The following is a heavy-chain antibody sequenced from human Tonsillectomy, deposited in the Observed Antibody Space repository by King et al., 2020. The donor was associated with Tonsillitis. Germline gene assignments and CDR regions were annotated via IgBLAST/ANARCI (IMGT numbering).Heavy chain of an antibody. Sequence: ITLQESGPTLVKPTQTLTLTCTFSGLSLSTSGAGVGWIRQPPGQALEWLALIYWDDDKRYSPSLKSRLTITKDTSKNQVVLTMTNMDPVDTATYYCAHSILTGGGYYDAEYFQHWGQGTLVTVSS. D-gene: IGHD3-22*01. J-gene: IGHJ1*01. CDR1: GLSLSTSGAG. V-gene: IGHV2-5*02. CDR3: AHSILTGGGYYDAEYFQH. CDR2: IYWDDDK.